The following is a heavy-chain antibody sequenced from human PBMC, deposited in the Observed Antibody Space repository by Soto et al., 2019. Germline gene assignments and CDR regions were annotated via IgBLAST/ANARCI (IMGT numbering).Heavy chain of an antibody. V-gene: IGHV1-46*03. CDR2: IYPGGTTI. D-gene: IGHD2-15*01. CDR3: ARDQSWHALLCYFAP. J-gene: IGHJ5*02. Sequence: QVQLVQSGPEVKKPGASVKTSCKAIGYSFTSHYMHWVRQAPGQGLERMGAIYPGGTTIAYAPKFPGSVTMTKDTSTATAYIELNRLTSEDTAVYYCARDQSWHALLCYFAPWGQGTLVTVSS. CDR1: GYSFTSHY.